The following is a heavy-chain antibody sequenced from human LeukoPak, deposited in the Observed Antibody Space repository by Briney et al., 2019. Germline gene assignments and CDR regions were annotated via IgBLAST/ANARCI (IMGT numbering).Heavy chain of an antibody. CDR1: GGTFSSYA. V-gene: IGHV1-69*13. CDR3: ARGWYYDSRADAFDI. CDR2: IILIFGTA. Sequence: GASVKVSCKASGGTFSSYAISWVRQAPGQGLEWMGGIILIFGTANYAQKFQGRVTITADESTSTAYMELSSLRSEDTAVYYCARGWYYDSRADAFDIWGQGTMVTVSS. D-gene: IGHD3-22*01. J-gene: IGHJ3*02.